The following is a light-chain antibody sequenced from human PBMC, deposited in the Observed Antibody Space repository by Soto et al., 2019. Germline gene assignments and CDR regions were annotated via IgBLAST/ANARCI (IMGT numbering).Light chain of an antibody. V-gene: IGLV1-40*01. J-gene: IGLJ3*02. CDR3: QSYDGTLSGSGV. Sequence: QSVLTQPPSVSGAPGQRVTISCTGSYSNIGAGYEVHWYQQIPGTAPKLLISGHNNRPSGVPDRFFGSKSGSSASLTIIGLQAEDEADYYCQSYDGTLSGSGVFGGGT. CDR1: YSNIGAGYE. CDR2: GHN.